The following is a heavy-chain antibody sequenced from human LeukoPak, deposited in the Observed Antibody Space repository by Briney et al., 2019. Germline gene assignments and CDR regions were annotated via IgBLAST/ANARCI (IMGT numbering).Heavy chain of an antibody. J-gene: IGHJ5*02. CDR2: MSWNSGSI. D-gene: IGHD3-10*01. CDR1: GFTFDDYA. V-gene: IGHV3-9*01. Sequence: PGGSLRLSCAASGFTFDDYAMHWVRQAPGKGLEWVSGMSWNSGSIGYADSVKGRFTISRDNAKNSLYLQMNSLRAEDTALYYCAKGNIYYYGSGSYYHNWFDPWGQGTLVTVSS. CDR3: AKGNIYYYGSGSYYHNWFDP.